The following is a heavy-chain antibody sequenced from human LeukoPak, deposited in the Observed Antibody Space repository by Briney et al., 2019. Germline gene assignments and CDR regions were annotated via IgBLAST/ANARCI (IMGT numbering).Heavy chain of an antibody. Sequence: GGSLRLSCAASGFTFSSYAMSWVREAPGKGLEWVSAISGSGGSTYYADSVKGRFTISRDNSKNTLYLQMNSLRAEDTAVYYCVAEVRGVIPHYYYGMDVWGQGTTATVSS. D-gene: IGHD3-10*01. CDR2: ISGSGGST. V-gene: IGHV3-23*01. J-gene: IGHJ6*02. CDR3: VAEVRGVIPHYYYGMDV. CDR1: GFTFSSYA.